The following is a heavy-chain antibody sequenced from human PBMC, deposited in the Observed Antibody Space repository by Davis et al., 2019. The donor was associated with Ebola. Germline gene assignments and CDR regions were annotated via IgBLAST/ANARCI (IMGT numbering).Heavy chain of an antibody. CDR3: TRDHYSGNY. CDR1: GFTFSSYS. Sequence: PGGSLRLSCAASGFTFSSYSMNWVRQAPGKGLEWISFITSSSTTIYYADSVKGRFTISRDNAKNSLYLQMNSLRDEDTAVYYCTRDHYSGNYWGQGTLVTVSS. J-gene: IGHJ4*02. D-gene: IGHD1-26*01. CDR2: ITSSSTTI. V-gene: IGHV3-48*02.